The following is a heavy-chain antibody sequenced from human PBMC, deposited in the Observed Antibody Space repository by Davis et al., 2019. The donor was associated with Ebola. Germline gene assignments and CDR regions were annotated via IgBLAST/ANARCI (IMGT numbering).Heavy chain of an antibody. D-gene: IGHD6-13*01. J-gene: IGHJ6*03. Sequence: ASVKVSCKASGYTFTSYDINWVRQATGQGLEWMGWMNPNSGNTGYAQKFQGRVTITRNTSISTAYMELSSLRSEDTAVYYCARIRYSSSWYGVFYYYYYMDVWGKGTTVTVSS. V-gene: IGHV1-8*03. CDR2: MNPNSGNT. CDR3: ARIRYSSSWYGVFYYYYYMDV. CDR1: GYTFTSYD.